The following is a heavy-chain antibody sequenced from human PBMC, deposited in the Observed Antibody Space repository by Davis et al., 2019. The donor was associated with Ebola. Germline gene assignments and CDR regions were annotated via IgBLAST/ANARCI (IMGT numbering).Heavy chain of an antibody. J-gene: IGHJ4*02. D-gene: IGHD5-18*01. CDR3: ARGIIVVPASVGYTYGTRFDS. CDR1: GVSIGNHF. Sequence: MPGGSLRLSCSVSGVSIGNHFWSWIRQSPGKGLEWLAYIQSGGNDIYNPSFKSRLTISVDTSKNQFSLHFTSVTAADTAVYFCARGIIVVPASVGYTYGTRFDSWGQGTVVTVSS. CDR2: IQSGGND. V-gene: IGHV4-59*08.